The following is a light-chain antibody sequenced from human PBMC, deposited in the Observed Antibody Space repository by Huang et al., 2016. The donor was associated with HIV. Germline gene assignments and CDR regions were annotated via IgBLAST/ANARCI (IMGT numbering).Light chain of an antibody. CDR1: HNVTNDY. Sequence: EIVLTQSPDTLSLSPGESGALSCRSTHNVTNDYLAWYSHKSGQAPRLLIYGSSGRATGTPARFSGSGSGTDFSLTIDTLEPEDFALYYCQQYSSSPWTFGPGTKLEIK. J-gene: IGKJ3*01. V-gene: IGKV3-20*01. CDR3: QQYSSSPWT. CDR2: GSS.